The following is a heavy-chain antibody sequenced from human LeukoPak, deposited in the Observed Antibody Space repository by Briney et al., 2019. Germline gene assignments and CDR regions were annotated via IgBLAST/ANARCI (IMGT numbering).Heavy chain of an antibody. J-gene: IGHJ4*02. CDR3: ARLGTYSDY. D-gene: IGHD1-26*01. CDR2: IHSSGST. Sequence: SETLSLTCAVSDGSIRSYYWSWIRLPPGKGLQWIGYIHSSGSTHYNPSLKSRVTTSLDTSKNQFSLKLSSVTAADTAVYYCARLGTYSDYWGQGTLVTVSS. CDR1: DGSIRSYY. V-gene: IGHV4-4*09.